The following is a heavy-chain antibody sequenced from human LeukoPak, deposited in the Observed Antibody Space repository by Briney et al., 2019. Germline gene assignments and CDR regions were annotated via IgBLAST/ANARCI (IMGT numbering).Heavy chain of an antibody. CDR2: ISGSGSST. Sequence: GGSLRLSCAASGFTFSSYDMSWVRQAPGKGLEWVSGISGSGSSTYYADSVKGRFTISRDNSKSTLCLQMNSLRAEDTAVYYCAKDRHAPGRYCSSTICFPFDPWGQGTLVTVSS. CDR3: AKDRHAPGRYCSSTICFPFDP. V-gene: IGHV3-23*01. J-gene: IGHJ5*02. CDR1: GFTFSSYD. D-gene: IGHD2-2*01.